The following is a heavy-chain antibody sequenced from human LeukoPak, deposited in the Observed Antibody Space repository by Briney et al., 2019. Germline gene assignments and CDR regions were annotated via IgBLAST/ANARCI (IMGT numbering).Heavy chain of an antibody. J-gene: IGHJ4*02. CDR3: ARAPEFSSGWLLDC. Sequence: SETLSLTCTVSGGSISTYYWSWIRQSAGKGLEWIGRIHTSGSTNYNPSLKSRVTMSVDTSKNQFSLKVSSVTAADTGVYYCARAPEFSSGWLLDCWGQGTLVTVSS. D-gene: IGHD6-19*01. V-gene: IGHV4-4*07. CDR1: GGSISTYY. CDR2: IHTSGST.